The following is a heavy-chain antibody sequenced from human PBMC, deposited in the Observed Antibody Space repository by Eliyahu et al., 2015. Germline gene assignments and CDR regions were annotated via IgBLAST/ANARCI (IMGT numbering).Heavy chain of an antibody. J-gene: IGHJ4*02. V-gene: IGHV3-53*01. D-gene: IGHD3-16*01. CDR2: MYNGGAT. CDR1: GFPVSSNY. Sequence: EVQLVESGGGLIQPGGSLRLSCAASGFPVSSNYMXWVRQAPGKGLEWLSVMYNGGATYYADSVKGRFTISRDNSKNTLYLQMNSLRADDTAVYYCARDLGAYKRAFDYWGQGTLVTVSS. CDR3: ARDLGAYKRAFDY.